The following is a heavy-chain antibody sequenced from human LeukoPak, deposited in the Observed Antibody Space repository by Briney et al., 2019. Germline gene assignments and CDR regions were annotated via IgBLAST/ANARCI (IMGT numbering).Heavy chain of an antibody. D-gene: IGHD1-26*01. J-gene: IGHJ4*02. CDR3: ARVGATLHLDY. Sequence: SQTLSLTCTVSGGSISSGGYYWSWIRQPPGKGLEWIGYIYHSGSTYYNPSLKSRVTISVDRSKNQFSLKLSSVTAADTAVYYCARVGATLHLDYWGQGTLVTVSS. CDR1: GGSISSGGYY. V-gene: IGHV4-30-2*01. CDR2: IYHSGST.